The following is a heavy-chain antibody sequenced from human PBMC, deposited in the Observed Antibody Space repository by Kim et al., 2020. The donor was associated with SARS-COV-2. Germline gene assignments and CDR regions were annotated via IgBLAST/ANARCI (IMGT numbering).Heavy chain of an antibody. CDR3: ARHDWFDP. CDR2: LFSDSRT. Sequence: GGSLRLSCAASGVTVSADHMSWVRQAPGKGLEWVSLLFSDSRTFYADSVKGRFTISRDDSRNTVYLEMNSLRPEDTATYYFARHDWFDPWGHGTQVTVSS. J-gene: IGHJ5*02. V-gene: IGHV3-53*01. CDR1: GVTVSADH.